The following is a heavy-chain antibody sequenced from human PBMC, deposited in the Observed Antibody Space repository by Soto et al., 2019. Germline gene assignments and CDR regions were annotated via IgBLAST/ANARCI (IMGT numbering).Heavy chain of an antibody. CDR3: AKDGNSGSYYLFDY. J-gene: IGHJ4*02. CDR2: ISWDGGST. CDR1: GFTFDDYT. V-gene: IGHV3-43*01. Sequence: PGGSLRLSCAASGFTFDDYTMHWVRQAPGKGLEWVSLISWDGGSTYYADSVKGRFTISRDNSKNSLYLQMNSLRTEDTAFYYCAKDGNSGSYYLFDYWGQGTLVTVSS. D-gene: IGHD1-26*01.